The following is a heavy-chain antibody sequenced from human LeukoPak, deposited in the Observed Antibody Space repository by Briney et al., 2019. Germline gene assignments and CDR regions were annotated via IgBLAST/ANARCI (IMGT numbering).Heavy chain of an antibody. V-gene: IGHV3-23*01. D-gene: IGHD3-16*01. CDR1: GFTFSSFV. Sequence: GGSLRLSCAAPGFTFSSFVMSWVRQAPGKGLEWVSAIGGSGDNTYYADSVKGRFTISRDNSKYTLYLQMNSLRAEDTAVYYCAKVTYDYVWGSYESWGQGTLVTVSS. CDR2: IGGSGDNT. J-gene: IGHJ4*02. CDR3: AKVTYDYVWGSYES.